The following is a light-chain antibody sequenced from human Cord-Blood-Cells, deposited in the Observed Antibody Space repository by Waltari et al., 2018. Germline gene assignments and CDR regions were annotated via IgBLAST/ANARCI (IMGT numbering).Light chain of an antibody. J-gene: IGLJ1*01. CDR1: SSDFGGYHS. V-gene: IGLV2-14*01. Sequence: QSALTQPASVSGSPGQSITTSCTATSSDFGGYHSASWYQQPPGKAPKLMIYDVSNRPSGVSNRFSGSKSGNTASLTISGLQAEDEADYYCSSYTSSSTYVFGTGTKVTVL. CDR2: DVS. CDR3: SSYTSSSTYV.